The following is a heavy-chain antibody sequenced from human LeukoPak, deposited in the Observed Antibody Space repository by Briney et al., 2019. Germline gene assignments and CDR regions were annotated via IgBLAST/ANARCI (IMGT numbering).Heavy chain of an antibody. D-gene: IGHD6-19*01. CDR2: INHIGST. CDR1: GGSFSGYY. Sequence: SETLSLTCAVYGGSFSGYYWSWIRQPPGKGLGWIGEINHIGSTNYNLSLKSRVTISVDTSKNQFSLKLSSVTAAETAVYYCAEQWLALGSFQHWGQGTLVTVPS. J-gene: IGHJ1*01. CDR3: AEQWLALGSFQH. V-gene: IGHV4-34*01.